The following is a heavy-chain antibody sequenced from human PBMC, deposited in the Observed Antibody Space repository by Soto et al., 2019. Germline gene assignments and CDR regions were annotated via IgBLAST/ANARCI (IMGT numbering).Heavy chain of an antibody. CDR1: GGSMTSYY. Sequence: SETLSLTCTVSGGSMTSYYWTWIRQPAGKGLEWIGRVYSSGGTHYNPSLKSRVTISLDASKNQFSLRLLSVTDADTAVYFCARGQRFSDWFDPWGQGTLVTVSS. CDR3: ARGQRFSDWFDP. CDR2: VYSSGGT. J-gene: IGHJ5*02. D-gene: IGHD3-3*01. V-gene: IGHV4-4*07.